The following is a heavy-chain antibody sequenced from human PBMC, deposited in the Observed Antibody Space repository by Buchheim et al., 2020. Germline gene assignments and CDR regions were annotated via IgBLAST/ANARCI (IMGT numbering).Heavy chain of an antibody. Sequence: EVQLVESGGGLVQPGGSLRLSCAASGFTFSSYWMSWVRQAPGKGLEWVANIKQDGSEKYYVDSGKGRFTISRDNAKNSLYLQMNSLRAEDTAVYYCAKDVKYSSSPGYYGMDVWGQGTT. D-gene: IGHD6-6*01. CDR2: IKQDGSEK. CDR3: AKDVKYSSSPGYYGMDV. V-gene: IGHV3-7*01. J-gene: IGHJ6*02. CDR1: GFTFSSYW.